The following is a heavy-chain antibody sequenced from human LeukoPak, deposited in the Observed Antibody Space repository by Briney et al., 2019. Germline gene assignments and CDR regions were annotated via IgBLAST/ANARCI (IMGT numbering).Heavy chain of an antibody. J-gene: IGHJ3*02. Sequence: PGGSLRLSCAASGFTFSSYAMHWVRQAPGKGLEWVAVISYDGSNKYYADSVKGRFTISRGNSKNTLYLQMNSLRAEDTAVYYCARGDRGVTGDAFDIWGQGTMVTVSS. CDR2: ISYDGSNK. CDR1: GFTFSSYA. CDR3: ARGDRGVTGDAFDI. D-gene: IGHD3-10*01. V-gene: IGHV3-30*04.